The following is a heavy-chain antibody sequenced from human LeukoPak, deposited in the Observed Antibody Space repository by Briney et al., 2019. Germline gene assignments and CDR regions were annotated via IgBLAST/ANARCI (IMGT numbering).Heavy chain of an antibody. J-gene: IGHJ5*02. CDR1: GGSISSSPYY. CDR3: AKGAGGFSYYNWFDP. D-gene: IGHD5-18*01. Sequence: SETLSLTCTVSGGSISSSPYYWGWIRQPPGKGLEWFGSIYYSGTTHYNPSLESRVTISVGTSKNQFSLKLASVTAADTAIYYCAKGAGGFSYYNWFDPWGQGTLVTVSS. CDR2: IYYSGTT. V-gene: IGHV4-39*07.